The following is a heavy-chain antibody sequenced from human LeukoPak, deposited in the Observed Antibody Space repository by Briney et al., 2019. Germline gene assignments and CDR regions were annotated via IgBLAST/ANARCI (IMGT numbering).Heavy chain of an antibody. CDR1: GGSISSSNW. CDR2: IYHSGST. D-gene: IGHD6-13*01. Sequence: SGTLSLTCAVSGGSISSSNWWSWVRQPPGKGLEWIGEIYHSGSTNYNPSLKSRVTISVDKSKNQFSLKLSSVTAADTAVYYCARASRRAAAGNLGYWGQGTLVTVSS. V-gene: IGHV4-4*02. CDR3: ARASRRAAAGNLGY. J-gene: IGHJ4*02.